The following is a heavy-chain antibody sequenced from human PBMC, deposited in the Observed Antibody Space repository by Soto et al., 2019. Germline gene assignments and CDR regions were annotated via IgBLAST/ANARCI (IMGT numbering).Heavy chain of an antibody. CDR2: IKFDGSEK. V-gene: IGHV3-7*03. CDR1: GFSFSDYW. J-gene: IGHJ4*02. D-gene: IGHD2-2*01. CDR3: VNYGGYCSSATCYSTRNQYFDS. Sequence: GGSLRLSCVASGFSFSDYWISWVRQAPWKGPEWVANIKFDGSEKQYVDSVRGRFSISRDNFRNSLFLQMNSLRAGDTAIYYCVNYGGYCSSATCYSTRNQYFDSSGQGTLVTVSS.